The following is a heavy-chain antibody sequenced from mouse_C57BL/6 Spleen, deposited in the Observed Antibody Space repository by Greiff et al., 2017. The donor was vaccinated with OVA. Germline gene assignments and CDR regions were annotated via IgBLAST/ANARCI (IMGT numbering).Heavy chain of an antibody. V-gene: IGHV5-4*01. J-gene: IGHJ3*01. D-gene: IGHD4-1*01. CDR1: GFTFSSYA. CDR2: ISDGGSYT. CDR3: AREGLGPFAY. Sequence: EVQGVESGGGLVKPGGSLKLSCAASGFTFSSYAMSWVRQTPEKRPEWVATISDGGSYTYYPDNVKGRFTISRDNAKNNLYLQMSHLKSEDTAMYYCAREGLGPFAYWGQGTLVTVSA.